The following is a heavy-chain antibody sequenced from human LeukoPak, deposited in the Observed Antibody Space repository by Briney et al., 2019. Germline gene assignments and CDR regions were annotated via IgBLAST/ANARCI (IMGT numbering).Heavy chain of an antibody. Sequence: SPTLSLARTLSAASTSLVYWNWGRQPPGEGLEWIGYMHNSGSSKHSPSLKSRVTISIDTSKNQFSLQLTSVTAADTAIYYCARSAEWLRNAFDIWGQGTMVSVSS. V-gene: IGHV4-59*07. D-gene: IGHD5-12*01. J-gene: IGHJ3*02. CDR2: MHNSGSS. CDR1: AASTSLVY. CDR3: ARSAEWLRNAFDI.